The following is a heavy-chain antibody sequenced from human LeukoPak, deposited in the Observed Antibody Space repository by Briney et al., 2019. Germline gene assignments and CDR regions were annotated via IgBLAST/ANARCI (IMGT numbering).Heavy chain of an antibody. J-gene: IGHJ6*02. CDR3: AKDASRSTSLYYYYGMDV. D-gene: IGHD2-2*01. V-gene: IGHV3-21*01. CDR1: GFTFSSYS. Sequence: PGGSLRLSCAASGFTFSSYSMNWVRRAPGEGLEWVSSISSSSSYIYYADSVKGRFTISRDNSKNTLYLQMNSLRAEDTAVYYCAKDASRSTSLYYYYGMDVWGQGTTVTVSS. CDR2: ISSSSSYI.